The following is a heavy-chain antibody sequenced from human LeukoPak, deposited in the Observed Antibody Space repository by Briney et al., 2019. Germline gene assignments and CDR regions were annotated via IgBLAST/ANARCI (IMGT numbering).Heavy chain of an antibody. Sequence: PSETLSLTCTVSGGSISSYYWSWIRQPPGKGLEWIGEINHSGSTNYNPSLKSRVTISVDTSKNQFSLKLSSVTAADTAVYYCARTLRFLEWLGFDYWGQGTLVTVSS. CDR2: INHSGST. CDR3: ARTLRFLEWLGFDY. V-gene: IGHV4-34*01. J-gene: IGHJ4*02. D-gene: IGHD3-3*01. CDR1: GGSISSYY.